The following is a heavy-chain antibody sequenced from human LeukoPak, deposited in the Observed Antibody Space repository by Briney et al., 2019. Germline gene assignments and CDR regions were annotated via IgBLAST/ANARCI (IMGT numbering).Heavy chain of an antibody. Sequence: KPSETLSLTCAVYGGSFSGYYWSWIRQPPGKGLEWIGSVHHSGATYYNPSLNSRLTISADTSKNQFSLKMDSVTAADTAVYYCARINFNPDYWGQGTLVSVSS. V-gene: IGHV4-34*01. CDR3: ARINFNPDY. CDR1: GGSFSGYY. CDR2: VHHSGAT. J-gene: IGHJ4*02. D-gene: IGHD1-14*01.